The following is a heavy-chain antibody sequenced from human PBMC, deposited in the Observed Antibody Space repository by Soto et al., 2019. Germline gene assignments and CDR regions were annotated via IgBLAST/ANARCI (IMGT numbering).Heavy chain of an antibody. CDR3: SLLWFGEFNVYYYYGMDV. J-gene: IGHJ6*02. CDR2: ISYDGSNK. CDR1: GFTFSSYG. Sequence: QVQLVESGGGVVQPGRSLRLSCAASGFTFSSYGMHWVRQAPGKGLEWVAVISYDGSNKYYADSVKGRFTISRDNSKNTLYLQRNSLRAEDTAVYYCSLLWFGEFNVYYYYGMDVWGQGTTVTVSS. V-gene: IGHV3-30*03. D-gene: IGHD3-10*01.